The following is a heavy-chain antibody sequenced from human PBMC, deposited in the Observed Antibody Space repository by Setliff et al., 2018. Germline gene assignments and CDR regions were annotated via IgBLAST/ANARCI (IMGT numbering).Heavy chain of an antibody. Sequence: GSLRLSCAASGFTFSSYWMSWVRQAPGKGLEWVANIKQDGSEKYYVDSVKGRFTISRDNAKNSLYLQMNSLRAEDTAVYYCARDVVSGWYRRNSYFGMDVWGQGTTVTVSS. J-gene: IGHJ6*02. CDR1: GFTFSSYW. CDR3: ARDVVSGWYRRNSYFGMDV. CDR2: IKQDGSEK. V-gene: IGHV3-7*01. D-gene: IGHD6-19*01.